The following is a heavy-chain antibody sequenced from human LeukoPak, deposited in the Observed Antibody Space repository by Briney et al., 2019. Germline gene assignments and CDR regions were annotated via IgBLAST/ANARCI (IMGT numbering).Heavy chain of an antibody. D-gene: IGHD6-19*01. V-gene: IGHV7-4-1*02. CDR1: GYTFTSYA. J-gene: IGHJ5*02. CDR3: AKSGWANLYNWFDP. Sequence: GASVKVSCKASGYTFTSYAMNWVRQAPGQGLEWMGWINTNTGNPTYAQGFTGRFVFSLDTSVSTAYLQISSLKAEDTAVYYCAKSGWANLYNWFDPWGQGTLVTVSS. CDR2: INTNTGNP.